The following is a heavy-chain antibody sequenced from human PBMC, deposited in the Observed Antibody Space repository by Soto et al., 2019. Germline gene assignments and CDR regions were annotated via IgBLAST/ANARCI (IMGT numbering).Heavy chain of an antibody. D-gene: IGHD3-9*01. J-gene: IGHJ4*02. CDR1: GFTFSSYA. Sequence: EVQLLESGGGLVQPGGSLRLSCAASGFTFSSYAMSWVRQAPGKGLEWVSAISGSGGSTYYADSVKGRFTISRDNSKNTLYLQMNSLRAEDTAVYYCAKKVTPDYDILTGYLVLSVYFDYWGQGTLVTVSS. CDR2: ISGSGGST. V-gene: IGHV3-23*01. CDR3: AKKVTPDYDILTGYLVLSVYFDY.